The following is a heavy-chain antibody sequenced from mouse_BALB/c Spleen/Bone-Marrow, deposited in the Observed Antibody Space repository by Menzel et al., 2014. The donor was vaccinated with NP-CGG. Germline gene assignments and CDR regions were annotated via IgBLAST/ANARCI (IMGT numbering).Heavy chain of an antibody. D-gene: IGHD2-4*01. Sequence: LVESGAELVRPGTSVKVSCKASGYAFTNYWIEWVKQRPGQGLEWMGVINPGSGGVNYNEKFKGKATLTADKSSSTAYIQLSSLTSDDSAVYFCSREITRYAVDYWGQGTSVTVSS. J-gene: IGHJ4*01. V-gene: IGHV1-54*03. CDR1: GYAFTNYW. CDR3: SREITRYAVDY. CDR2: INPGSGGV.